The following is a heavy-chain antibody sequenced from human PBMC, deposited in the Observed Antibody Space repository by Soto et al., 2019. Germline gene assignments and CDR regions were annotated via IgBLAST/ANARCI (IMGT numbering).Heavy chain of an antibody. CDR3: ARDPYSYGVNWFDP. CDR2: IWYDGSNK. V-gene: IGHV3-33*01. CDR1: GFTFSSYG. D-gene: IGHD5-18*01. J-gene: IGHJ5*02. Sequence: PGGSLRLSCAASGFTFSSYGMHWVRQAPGKGLEWVAVIWYDGSNKYYADPVKGRFTISRDNSKNTLYLQMNSLRAEDTAVYYCARDPYSYGVNWFDPWGQGTLVTVSS.